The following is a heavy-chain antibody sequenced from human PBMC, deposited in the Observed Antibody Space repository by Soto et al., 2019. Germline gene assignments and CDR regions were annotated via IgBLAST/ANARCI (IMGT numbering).Heavy chain of an antibody. V-gene: IGHV3-23*01. CDR1: GFTFSSYA. CDR3: AKDPVVPAAMVYYYYYMDV. D-gene: IGHD2-2*01. Sequence: GGSLRLSCAASGFTFSSYAMSWVRQAPGKGLEWVSAISGSGGSTYYADSVKGRFTISRDNSKNTLYLQMNSLRAEDTAVYYCAKDPVVPAAMVYYYYYMDVWGKGTTVTVSS. CDR2: ISGSGGST. J-gene: IGHJ6*03.